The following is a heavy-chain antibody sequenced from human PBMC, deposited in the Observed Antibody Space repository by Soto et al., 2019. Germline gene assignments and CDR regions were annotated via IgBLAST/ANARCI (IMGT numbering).Heavy chain of an antibody. Sequence: GGSLRLSCAASGFIFSGYAMSWVRQAPGKGPEWVSVITYNGGRTYYADSVKGRFTISRDNSKNMLYLLMNSLRAEDTALYYCAKDAGSGWTFDYWGLGTLVTVPS. CDR3: AKDAGSGWTFDY. CDR1: GFIFSGYA. J-gene: IGHJ4*02. D-gene: IGHD6-19*01. CDR2: ITYNGGRT. V-gene: IGHV3-23*01.